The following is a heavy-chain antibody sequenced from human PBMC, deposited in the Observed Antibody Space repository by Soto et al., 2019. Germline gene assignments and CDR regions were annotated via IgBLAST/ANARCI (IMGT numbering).Heavy chain of an antibody. CDR2: IYYSGST. CDR3: ARQETPGYGMDV. CDR1: GGSISSSSYY. V-gene: IGHV4-39*01. Sequence: QLQLQESGPGLVKPSETLSLTCTVSGGSISSSSYYWGWIRQPPGKGLEWIGSIYYSGSTYYNPSLKSRVTISVDTSKNQFSLKLSSVTAADTAVYYCARQETPGYGMDVWGQGTTVTVSS. J-gene: IGHJ6*02.